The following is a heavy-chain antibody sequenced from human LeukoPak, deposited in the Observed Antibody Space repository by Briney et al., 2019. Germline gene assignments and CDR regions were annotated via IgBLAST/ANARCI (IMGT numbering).Heavy chain of an antibody. J-gene: IGHJ2*01. V-gene: IGHV4-59*01. CDR1: GGSISDDY. CDR2: IYYSGST. Sequence: SETLSLTCSVSGGSISDDYWNWIRQPLGKGLEWIGYIYYSGSTNYNPSLKSRVTISVDTSKNQFSLKLSSVTAADTAVYYCATRRGPPWYFDLWGRGTLVTVSS. CDR3: ATRRGPPWYFDL.